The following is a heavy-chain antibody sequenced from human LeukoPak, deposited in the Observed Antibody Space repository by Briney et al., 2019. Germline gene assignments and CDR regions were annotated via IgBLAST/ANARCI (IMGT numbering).Heavy chain of an antibody. J-gene: IGHJ4*02. CDR1: GGSISSYY. CDR3: ARGDDYVWGSYRFDY. Sequence: SETLSLTCTVSGGSISSYYWSWLRQPPGKGLEGIGYIYYSGSTNYNPSLTSRVTISVDTSKNQFSLKLSSVTAADTAVYYCARGDDYVWGSYRFDYWGQGTLVTVSS. CDR2: IYYSGST. D-gene: IGHD3-16*02. V-gene: IGHV4-59*01.